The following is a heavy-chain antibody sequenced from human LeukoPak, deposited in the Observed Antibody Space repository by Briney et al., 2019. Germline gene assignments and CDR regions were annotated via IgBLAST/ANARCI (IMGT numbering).Heavy chain of an antibody. D-gene: IGHD3-22*01. CDR2: IYPGDSDT. Sequence: GESLKISCKGSGYSFTSYWIGWVRQMPGKGLEWMGIIYPGDSDTRYSPSFQGQVTISADKSISTAYLQWSSLKASDTAMYYCARHGGDYYDSSGAWFDPWGQGTLVTGSS. CDR3: ARHGGDYYDSSGAWFDP. J-gene: IGHJ5*02. CDR1: GYSFTSYW. V-gene: IGHV5-51*01.